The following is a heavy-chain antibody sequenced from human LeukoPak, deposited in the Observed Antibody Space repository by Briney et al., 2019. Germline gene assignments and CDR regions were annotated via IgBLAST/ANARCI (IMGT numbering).Heavy chain of an antibody. Sequence: GGPLRLSCAASGFTVSSYNMNWVRQAPGKGLEWVSSISSISSYIYYADSVKGRFTISRDNAKNSLSLQMSSLRAEDTAVYYCARVRRWTDSSMVDYYYYMDVWGKGTTVTISS. D-gene: IGHD3-10*01. CDR3: ARVRRWTDSSMVDYYYYMDV. V-gene: IGHV3-21*01. J-gene: IGHJ6*03. CDR2: ISSISSYI. CDR1: GFTVSSYN.